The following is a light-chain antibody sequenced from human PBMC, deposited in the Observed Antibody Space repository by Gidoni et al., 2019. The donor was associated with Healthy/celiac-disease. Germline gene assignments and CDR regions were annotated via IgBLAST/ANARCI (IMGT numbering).Light chain of an antibody. Sequence: ILLTQSPASLSLSPGERATLSCRASQSVSSYLAWYQQKPGQAPRLLIYDASNRATGIQARFSGSGSGTDFTLTISSLEPEDFAVYYCQQRSNWPPYTFGQGTKLEIK. J-gene: IGKJ2*01. V-gene: IGKV3-11*01. CDR1: QSVSSY. CDR3: QQRSNWPPYT. CDR2: DAS.